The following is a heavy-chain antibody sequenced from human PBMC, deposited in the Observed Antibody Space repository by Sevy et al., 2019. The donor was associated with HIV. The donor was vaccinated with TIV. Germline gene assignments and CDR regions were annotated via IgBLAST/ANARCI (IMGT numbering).Heavy chain of an antibody. J-gene: IGHJ5*02. CDR3: ARDQYYDFWSGYS. D-gene: IGHD3-3*01. Sequence: GGSLRLSCAASGFTFSSYWMSWVRQAPGKGLEWVANIKQDGSEKYYGDSVKGRFTISRDNAKNSLYLQMNSLRAEDTAVYYCARDQYYDFWSGYSWGQGTLVTVSS. CDR2: IKQDGSEK. CDR1: GFTFSSYW. V-gene: IGHV3-7*03.